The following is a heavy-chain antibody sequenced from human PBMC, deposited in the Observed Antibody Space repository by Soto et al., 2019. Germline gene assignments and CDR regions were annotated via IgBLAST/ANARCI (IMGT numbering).Heavy chain of an antibody. CDR2: VFYGGT. V-gene: IGHV4-59*01. CDR3: ASYRGALYFES. Sequence: EXLXXTCSVAXXSMXSXYWSXIRQSXXKGLEWLGYVFYGGTDYNPSLGGRVSMSXXXSKSQFSLKLTSVTVADTAVYYCASYRGALYFESWGPGILVTVSS. D-gene: IGHD3-16*01. J-gene: IGHJ4*02. CDR1: XXSMXSXY.